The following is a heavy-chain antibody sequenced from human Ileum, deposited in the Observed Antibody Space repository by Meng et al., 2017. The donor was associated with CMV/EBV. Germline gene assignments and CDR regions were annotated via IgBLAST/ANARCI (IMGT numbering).Heavy chain of an antibody. CDR1: STFTGYY. CDR2: INPNSGGT. CDR3: ARDNYCSSTSCFSWFDP. D-gene: IGHD2-2*01. Sequence: STFTGYYSHWVRRAPGQGLEWMGWINPNSGGTNYAQKFQGRVTMTRDTSISTASMELRRLRSDATAVYYCARDNYCSSTSCFSWFDPWGQGTLVTVSS. V-gene: IGHV1-2*02. J-gene: IGHJ5*02.